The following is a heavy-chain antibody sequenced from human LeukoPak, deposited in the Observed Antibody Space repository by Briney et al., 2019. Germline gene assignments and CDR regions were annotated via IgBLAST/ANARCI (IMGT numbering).Heavy chain of an antibody. CDR2: INPNGGGT. V-gene: IGHV1-2*02. Sequence: GASVKVSCKASGYTFTDYYMHWLRQAPGQGLEWMGWINPNGGGTNYVQKFQGRVIMTRDTSISTVYVELSRLTSDDTAAYYCARPGVTPDTNWFDSWGQGTLVTVSS. CDR3: ARPGVTPDTNWFDS. J-gene: IGHJ5*01. CDR1: GYTFTDYY. D-gene: IGHD5-18*01.